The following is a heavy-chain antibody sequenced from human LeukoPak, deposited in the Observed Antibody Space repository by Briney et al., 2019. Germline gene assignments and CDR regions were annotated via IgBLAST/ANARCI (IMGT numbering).Heavy chain of an antibody. V-gene: IGHV4-4*07. Sequence: PSETLSLTCTVSGGSISSYYWSWIRQPAGKGLEWIGRIYTSGSTNYNPSLESRVTISIDTSKNRFSLKLSSVTAADTAVYYCARDRYSGYDGFGAFDIWGQGTMVTVS. D-gene: IGHD5-12*01. J-gene: IGHJ3*02. CDR1: GGSISSYY. CDR2: IYTSGST. CDR3: ARDRYSGYDGFGAFDI.